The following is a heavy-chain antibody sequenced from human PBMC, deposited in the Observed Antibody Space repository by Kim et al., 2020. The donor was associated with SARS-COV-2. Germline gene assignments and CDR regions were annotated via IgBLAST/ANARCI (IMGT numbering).Heavy chain of an antibody. D-gene: IGHD3-16*01. CDR2: IHYSGSA. J-gene: IGHJ6*01. V-gene: IGHV4-31*03. CDR1: GGSISSDNYY. Sequence: SETLSLTCTVSGGSISSDNYYWSWIRQHPGKGLEWIGYIHYSGSAYYSPSLKSRVTISVDTSKNQFSLKVDSVSAADTAVYDCARGKGARASSPTLDVWG. CDR3: ARGKGARASSPTLDV.